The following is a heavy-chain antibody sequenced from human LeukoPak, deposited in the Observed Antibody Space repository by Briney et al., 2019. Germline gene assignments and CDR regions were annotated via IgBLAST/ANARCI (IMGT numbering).Heavy chain of an antibody. J-gene: IGHJ3*02. D-gene: IGHD2-15*01. CDR2: ISGSGAST. V-gene: IGHV3-23*01. Sequence: GGSLRLSCAASGFTFSSYAMSWVRQAPGKGLEWVSDISGSGASTYYADSVKGRFTISRDNSKNTLYLQMNSLRAEDTAVYYCAKGGVVHAFNIWGQGTMVTVSS. CDR3: AKGGVVHAFNI. CDR1: GFTFSSYA.